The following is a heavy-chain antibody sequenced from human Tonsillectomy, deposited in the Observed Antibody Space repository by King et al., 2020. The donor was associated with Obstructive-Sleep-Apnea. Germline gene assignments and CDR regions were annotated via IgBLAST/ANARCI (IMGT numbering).Heavy chain of an antibody. CDR1: GGSVSSGGYY. CDR2: AYYIGIT. V-gene: IGHV4-61*08. J-gene: IGHJ2*01. CDR3: ARKTNMVVVVAAPPSWYFDI. D-gene: IGHD2-15*01. Sequence: VQLQESGPGLVKPSETLSLTCTVSGGSVSSGGYYWSWIRQPPGKGLDWIGDAYYIGITHYHPSRKSRVTISVDTSKNQFSLNLSSVTAADTAAYYCARKTNMVVVVAAPPSWYFDIWGRGTLVTVSS.